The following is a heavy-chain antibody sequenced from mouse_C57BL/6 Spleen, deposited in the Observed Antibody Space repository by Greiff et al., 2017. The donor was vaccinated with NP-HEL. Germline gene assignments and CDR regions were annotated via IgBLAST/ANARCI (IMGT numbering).Heavy chain of an antibody. CDR2: IYPGDGDT. J-gene: IGHJ2*01. CDR1: GYAFRSYW. Sequence: VQLQQSGAELVKPGASVKISCKASGYAFRSYWMNWVKQRPGKGLEWIGQIYPGDGDTNYNGKFKGKATLTADKSSSTAYMQLSSLTSEDSAVYFCARRGTSYYFDYWGQGTTLTVSS. CDR3: ARRGTSYYFDY. V-gene: IGHV1-80*01.